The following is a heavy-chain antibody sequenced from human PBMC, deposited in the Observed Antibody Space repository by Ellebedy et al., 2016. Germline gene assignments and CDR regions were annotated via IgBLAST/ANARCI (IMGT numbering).Heavy chain of an antibody. CDR3: AKWNAGWYGFEV. CDR2: VFHTGIT. V-gene: IGHV4-59*02. D-gene: IGHD6-19*01. Sequence: SETLSLTCNVSGGSVSSDYWNWIRRPPGKGLEWIGYVFHTGITSYNPSLKSRVTMSVDTSKSQFSLRLTSVTAADTAVYYCAKWNAGWYGFEVWGQGTMVTVSS. J-gene: IGHJ3*01. CDR1: GGSVSSDY.